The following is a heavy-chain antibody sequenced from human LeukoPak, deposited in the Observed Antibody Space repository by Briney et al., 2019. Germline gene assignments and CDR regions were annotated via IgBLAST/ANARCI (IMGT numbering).Heavy chain of an antibody. CDR3: AREGDYYGSGSYYNVWFDP. CDR2: IIPIFGTA. Sequence: ASVKVSCKASGYTFTSYYMHWVRQAPGQGLEWMGGIIPIFGTANYAQKFQGRVTITADESTSTAYMELSSLRSEDTAVYYCAREGDYYGSGSYYNVWFDPWGQGTLVTVSS. D-gene: IGHD3-10*01. CDR1: GYTFTSYY. J-gene: IGHJ5*02. V-gene: IGHV1-69*13.